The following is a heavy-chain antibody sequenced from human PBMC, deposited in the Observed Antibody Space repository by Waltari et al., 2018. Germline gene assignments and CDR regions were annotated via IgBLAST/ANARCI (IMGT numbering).Heavy chain of an antibody. CDR1: GLSFSRYW. Sequence: EVQLVESGGGLAQPGGSLRRSVAASGLSFSRYWMTWVRQASGKGPEWVANIKQDGSEKYYMDSVKGRFTISRDNAKNSLYLQMNNLRVEDTAVYYCTRGGRDSSWYWRDWGQGTLVTVSS. J-gene: IGHJ4*02. V-gene: IGHV3-7*01. CDR2: IKQDGSEK. CDR3: TRGGRDSSWYWRD. D-gene: IGHD6-13*01.